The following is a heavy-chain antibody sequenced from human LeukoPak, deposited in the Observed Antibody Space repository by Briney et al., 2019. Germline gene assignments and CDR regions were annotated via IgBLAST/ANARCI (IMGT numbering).Heavy chain of an antibody. CDR1: GFTFSSYA. CDR3: AKEEVPNDY. V-gene: IGHV3-23*01. J-gene: IGHJ4*02. CDR2: ISGSGGNT. Sequence: GGSLRLSCVASGFTFSSYAMSWVRQAPGKGLEWVSTISGSGGNTYFADSVKGRFTISRDNSKNTLYLQMDSLRADDTAVYYCAKEEVPNDYWGQGILVTVSS.